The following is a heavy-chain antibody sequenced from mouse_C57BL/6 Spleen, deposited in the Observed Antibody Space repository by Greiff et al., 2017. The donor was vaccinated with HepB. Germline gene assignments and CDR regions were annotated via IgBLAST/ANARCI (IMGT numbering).Heavy chain of an antibody. Sequence: QVQLQQSGAELVRPGTSVKVSCKASGYAFTNYLIEWVKQRPGQGLEWIGVINPGSGGTNYNEKFKGKATLTADKSSSTAYMQLSSLTSEDSAVYFCARKGALYGSSYGYFDVWGTGTTVTVSS. V-gene: IGHV1-54*01. CDR3: ARKGALYGSSYGYFDV. CDR1: GYAFTNYL. J-gene: IGHJ1*03. D-gene: IGHD1-1*01. CDR2: INPGSGGT.